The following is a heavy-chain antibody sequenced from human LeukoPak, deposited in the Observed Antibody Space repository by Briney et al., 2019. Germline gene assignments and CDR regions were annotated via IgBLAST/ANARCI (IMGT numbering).Heavy chain of an antibody. D-gene: IGHD3-16*01. V-gene: IGHV4-61*02. CDR3: ARDWGFQWLDS. J-gene: IGHJ5*01. CDR1: GGSINSGSYY. Sequence: SETLSLTCTVSGGSINSGSYYWSWIRQPAWKGLEWIGRIYTSGSTNYNPSLESRLTISADTSKNQFPLKVRSVTAADTAVYYCARDWGFQWLDSWGRRTLVTVSS. CDR2: IYTSGST.